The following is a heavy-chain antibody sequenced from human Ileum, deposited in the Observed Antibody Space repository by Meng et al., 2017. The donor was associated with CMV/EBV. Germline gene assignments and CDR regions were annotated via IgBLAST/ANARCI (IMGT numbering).Heavy chain of an antibody. CDR2: INPDNGGT. CDR1: GYNFIGYY. CDR3: AKYRYGLGFDY. D-gene: IGHD5-18*01. J-gene: IGHJ4*02. Sequence: QVPLVQSGATVKKPGASVSVSCKASGYNFIGYYMQWVRQAPGQGLEWMGWINPDNGGTNYAQKFQGRVTMTRDTSITTAYMELSRLRSDDTAIYYCAKYRYGLGFDYWGQGTLVTVSS. V-gene: IGHV1-2*02.